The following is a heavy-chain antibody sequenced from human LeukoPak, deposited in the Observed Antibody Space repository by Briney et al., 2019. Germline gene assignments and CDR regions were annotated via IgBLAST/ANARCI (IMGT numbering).Heavy chain of an antibody. V-gene: IGHV3-23*01. Sequence: GGSLRLSCAASGFTFISYAMSWVRQAPGKGLEWVSAISGSGGSTYYADSVKGRFTISRDNSKNTLYLQMNSLRAGDTAVYYCAGGSGIVVVVAATTLRYWGQGTLVTVSS. D-gene: IGHD2-15*01. CDR1: GFTFISYA. CDR2: ISGSGGST. J-gene: IGHJ4*02. CDR3: AGGSGIVVVVAATTLRY.